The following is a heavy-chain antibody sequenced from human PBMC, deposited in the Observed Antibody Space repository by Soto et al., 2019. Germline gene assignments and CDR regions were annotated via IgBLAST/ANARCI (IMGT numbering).Heavy chain of an antibody. Sequence: PSETLSLTCTVSGGPIINGDSYLNWVRQHPEKGLEWMGYINYRGTTNYNPALKSRILISIDTSKNQFSLRLTSVTAADTAVYYCAGDAPGAAPYWGQGTLVTVSS. CDR2: INYRGTT. CDR1: GGPIINGDSY. D-gene: IGHD6-13*01. V-gene: IGHV4-31*03. J-gene: IGHJ4*02. CDR3: AGDAPGAAPY.